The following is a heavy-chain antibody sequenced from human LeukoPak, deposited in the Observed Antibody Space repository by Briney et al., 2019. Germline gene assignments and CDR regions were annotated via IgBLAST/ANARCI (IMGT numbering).Heavy chain of an antibody. Sequence: PGGSLRLSCAASDFTFSGYGMSWVRQAPGKGLEWVSAISGTGGTTYYADSVKGRFTISRDNSKNTLYLKMNSLRAEDTAIYFCAKGSSSSWYRYYMAVWGKGTTVTISS. CDR3: AKGSSSSWYRYYMAV. CDR2: ISGTGGTT. D-gene: IGHD6-13*01. J-gene: IGHJ6*03. V-gene: IGHV3-23*01. CDR1: DFTFSGYG.